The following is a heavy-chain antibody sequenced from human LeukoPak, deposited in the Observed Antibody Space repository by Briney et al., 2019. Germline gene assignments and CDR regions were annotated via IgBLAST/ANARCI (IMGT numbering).Heavy chain of an antibody. CDR3: AKDLRGGGRFFDY. Sequence: GGSLRLSCAASGFTFSTYGMHWVRQAPGKGLEWVAFIQYDGSDKFYADSVKGRFTLPRDNSKNTLYLQMNSLRAEDTAVYYCAKDLRGGGRFFDYWGQGTLVTVSS. V-gene: IGHV3-30*02. CDR1: GFTFSTYG. D-gene: IGHD3-16*01. J-gene: IGHJ4*02. CDR2: IQYDGSDK.